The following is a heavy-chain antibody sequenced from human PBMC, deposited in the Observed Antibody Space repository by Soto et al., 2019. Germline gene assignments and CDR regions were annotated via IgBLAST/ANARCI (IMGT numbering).Heavy chain of an antibody. J-gene: IGHJ4*02. D-gene: IGHD4-17*01. CDR3: VRSFQGLD. CDR2: IYYTGRT. CDR1: GGSISGYY. V-gene: IGHV4-59*01. Sequence: QVQLQESGPGLVKPSETLSLTCTVSGGSISGYYWSWIRQPPGKGLEWIGYIYYTGRTNYNPSLKSRLTISLDTSKTPFSLRLNSVTAPDTAVYYCVRSFQGLDRAQGTLVTVSS.